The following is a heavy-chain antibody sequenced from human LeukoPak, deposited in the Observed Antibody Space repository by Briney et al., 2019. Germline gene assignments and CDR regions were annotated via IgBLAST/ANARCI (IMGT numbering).Heavy chain of an antibody. Sequence: GGSLRLSCAASGFTFNLYEMNWVRQAPGKGLEWVSYVSGGGETRYYADSVKGRFTISRDNGKNSLYLQMNSLRVEDTAVYYCARDASGHDLLFDYWGQGTPVTVSS. CDR3: ARDASGHDLLFDY. CDR1: GFTFNLYE. V-gene: IGHV3-48*03. CDR2: VSGGGETR. J-gene: IGHJ4*02. D-gene: IGHD3-16*01.